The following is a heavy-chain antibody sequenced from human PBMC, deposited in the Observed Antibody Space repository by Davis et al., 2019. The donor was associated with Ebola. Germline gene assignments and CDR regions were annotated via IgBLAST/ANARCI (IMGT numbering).Heavy chain of an antibody. CDR1: GFIFSDYS. CDR2: ISSTGSRV. V-gene: IGHV3-48*02. D-gene: IGHD2-21*01. Sequence: PGGSLRLSCATSGFIFSDYSMNWVRQASGKGLEWVAYISSTGSRVYYADSGKGRFTISRDNVKDSMSLQMNRLRDEDTAVYFCARAVRNAILIDSWGQGTLVTVSS. CDR3: ARAVRNAILIDS. J-gene: IGHJ4*02.